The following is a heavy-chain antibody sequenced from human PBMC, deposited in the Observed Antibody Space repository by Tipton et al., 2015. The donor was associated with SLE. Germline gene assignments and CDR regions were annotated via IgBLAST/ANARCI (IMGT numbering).Heavy chain of an antibody. D-gene: IGHD6-19*01. CDR1: GGSFSGYY. J-gene: IGHJ4*02. CDR2: INHSGST. V-gene: IGHV4-34*01. CDR3: ARLSGWTGYFDY. Sequence: TLSLTCAVYGGSFSGYYWSWIRQPPGKGLEWIGEINHSGSTNYSPSLKSRVTISVDTSKNQFSLKLSSVTAADTAVYYCARLSGWTGYFDYWGQGTLVTVSS.